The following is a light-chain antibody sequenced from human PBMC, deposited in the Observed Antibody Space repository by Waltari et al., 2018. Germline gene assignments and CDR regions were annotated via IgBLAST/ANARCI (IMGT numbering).Light chain of an antibody. V-gene: IGLV1-44*01. CDR3: AVWDDSLNCLV. J-gene: IGLJ2*01. Sequence: QSVLTQPPSASGAPGQRVTISCSGSSSNIGSNIVTWYQQLPGTAPKLLVYGYDQRPSGVSDRFSGSKSGTSASLAISGLQPEDEADYYCAVWDDSLNCLVFGGGTNLTVL. CDR1: SSNIGSNI. CDR2: GYD.